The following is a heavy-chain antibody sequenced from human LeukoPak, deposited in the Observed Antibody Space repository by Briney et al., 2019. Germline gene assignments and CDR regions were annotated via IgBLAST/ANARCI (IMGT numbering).Heavy chain of an antibody. J-gene: IGHJ2*01. CDR2: IYYSGST. V-gene: IGHV4-59*01. Sequence: LPETLSLTCTVSGGSISSYYWNWFRQPPGKGLEWIGYIYYSGSTNYNPSLKSRVTISVDTSKNQFSLRLSSVTAADTAVYYCARVGLAANRYFDLWGRGTLVTVSS. D-gene: IGHD6-25*01. CDR1: GGSISSYY. CDR3: ARVGLAANRYFDL.